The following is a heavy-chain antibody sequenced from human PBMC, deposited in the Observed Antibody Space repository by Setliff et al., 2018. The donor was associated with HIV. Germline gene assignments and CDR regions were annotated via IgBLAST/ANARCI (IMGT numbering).Heavy chain of an antibody. Sequence: SETLSLTCTVSGGSIGSSSYYWGWIRQSPGKGLEWIGSGFHSGTTYYNPSLKSRVTISVDTSKNQLSLKVNSVTAADTAVYYCARDMTYYYDTSGSFGWFDPWGQGTLVTVSS. V-gene: IGHV4-39*07. CDR1: GGSIGSSSYY. D-gene: IGHD3-22*01. CDR3: ARDMTYYYDTSGSFGWFDP. CDR2: GFHSGTT. J-gene: IGHJ5*02.